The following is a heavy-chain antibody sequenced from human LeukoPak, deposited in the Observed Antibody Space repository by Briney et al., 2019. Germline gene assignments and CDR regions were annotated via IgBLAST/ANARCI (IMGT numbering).Heavy chain of an antibody. CDR1: GFTFSSYS. V-gene: IGHV3-21*04. J-gene: IGHJ5*02. Sequence: PGGSLRLSCAAPGFTFSSYSMNWVRKAPGKGLEWVSSISSSSSYIYYADSVKGRFTISRDNAKNSLYLQMNSLRSEDTAVYYCARGLVAKSWVTRLNNYYGSGSYYANWFDPWGQGTLVTVSS. CDR3: ARGLVAKSWVTRLNNYYGSGSYYANWFDP. CDR2: ISSSSSYI. D-gene: IGHD3-10*01.